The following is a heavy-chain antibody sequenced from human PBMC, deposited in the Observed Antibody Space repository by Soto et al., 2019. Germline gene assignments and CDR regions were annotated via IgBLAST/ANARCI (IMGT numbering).Heavy chain of an antibody. CDR3: ARVGGFGATTIDY. CDR1: GGSISSGDYY. Sequence: QVQLQESGPGLVKPSQTLSLTCTVSGGSISSGDYYWSWIRQPPGKGLEWIGYIYDSGSTYYNPSLKSRVTISVDPSKNQFSLKLSSVTAADTAVYYCARVGGFGATTIDYWGQGTLVTVSS. V-gene: IGHV4-30-4*01. D-gene: IGHD3-10*01. CDR2: IYDSGST. J-gene: IGHJ4*02.